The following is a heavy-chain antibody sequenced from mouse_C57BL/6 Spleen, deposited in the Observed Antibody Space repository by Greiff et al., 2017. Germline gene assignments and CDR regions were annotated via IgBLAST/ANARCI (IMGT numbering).Heavy chain of an antibody. CDR2: IYPRSGGT. Sequence: VHVMESGAELARPGASVKLSCKASGYTFTSYGISWVKQRTGQGLEWIGEIYPRSGGTYYNEKFKGKATLTADKSSSTAYMELRSLTSEDYEVYDCARDYDGRNYAMDYWGQGTSVTVSS. V-gene: IGHV1-81*01. D-gene: IGHD1-1*01. CDR1: GYTFTSYG. CDR3: ARDYDGRNYAMDY. J-gene: IGHJ4*01.